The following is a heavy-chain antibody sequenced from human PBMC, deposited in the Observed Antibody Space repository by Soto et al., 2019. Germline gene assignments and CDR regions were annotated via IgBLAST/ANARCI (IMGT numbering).Heavy chain of an antibody. CDR2: IYSGGST. D-gene: IGHD3-3*01. CDR1: GFTVSSND. Sequence: GGSLRLSCAASGFTVSSNDMSWVRQAPGKGLEWVSVIYSGGSTYYADSVKGRFTISRDNSKNTLYLQMNSLRAEDTAVYYCARDAPGDFWSGYYPGLDYYYYMDVWGKATTVTVSS. J-gene: IGHJ6*03. CDR3: ARDAPGDFWSGYYPGLDYYYYMDV. V-gene: IGHV3-66*01.